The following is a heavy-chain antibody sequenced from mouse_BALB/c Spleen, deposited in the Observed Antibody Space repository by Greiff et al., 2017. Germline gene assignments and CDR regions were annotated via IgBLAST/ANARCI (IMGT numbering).Heavy chain of an antibody. CDR1: GISITTGNYR. Sequence: EVKLVESGPGLVKPSQTVSLTCTVTGISITTGNYRWSWIRQFPGNKLEWIGYIYYSGTITYNPSLTSRTTITRDTSKNQFFLEMNSLTAEDTATYDCAREGGDYYGSRGAMDYWGQGTSVTVSS. V-gene: IGHV3-5*02. CDR3: AREGGDYYGSRGAMDY. J-gene: IGHJ4*01. CDR2: IYYSGTI. D-gene: IGHD1-1*01.